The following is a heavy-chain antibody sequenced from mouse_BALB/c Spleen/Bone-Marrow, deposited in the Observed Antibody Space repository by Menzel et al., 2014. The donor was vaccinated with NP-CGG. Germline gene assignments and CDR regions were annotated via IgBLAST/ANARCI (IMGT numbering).Heavy chain of an antibody. J-gene: IGHJ1*01. V-gene: IGHV7-3*02. Sequence: DVMLVESGGGLVQPGGSLRLSCETSGFTFTDCYMSWVRQPPGKALEWLGFIRNKAKGYTTDYSASVKGRFTISRDNSQSISYLQMNTLRAEDSATYYCARDENVGIYWYFDVWGAGTTVTVSS. CDR3: ARDENVGIYWYFDV. CDR2: IRNKAKGYTT. CDR1: GFTFTDCY.